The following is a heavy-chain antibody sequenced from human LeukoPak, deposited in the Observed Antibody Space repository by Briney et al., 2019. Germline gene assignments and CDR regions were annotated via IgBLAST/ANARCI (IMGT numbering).Heavy chain of an antibody. CDR3: ARESYSSGPYGY. CDR2: IYYSGST. V-gene: IGHV4-39*07. D-gene: IGHD6-19*01. J-gene: IGHJ4*02. CDR1: GGSISSSSYY. Sequence: SETLSLTCTVSGGSISSSSYYWGWMRQPPGKGLEWIGSIYYSGSTYYNPSLKSRVTISVDTSKNQFSLKLSSVTAADTAVYYCARESYSSGPYGYWGQGTLVTVSS.